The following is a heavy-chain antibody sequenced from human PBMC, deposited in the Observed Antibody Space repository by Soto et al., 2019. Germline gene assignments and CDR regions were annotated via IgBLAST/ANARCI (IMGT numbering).Heavy chain of an antibody. CDR2: ISSSGSTI. Sequence: GGSLRLSCAASGFTFSSYEMNWVRQAPAKGLEWVSYISSSGSTIYYADSVKGRFTISRDNAKNSLYLQMNSLRAEDTAAYYCARDHKGGYYYYGMDVWGQGTTVTVSS. CDR3: ARDHKGGYYYYGMDV. J-gene: IGHJ6*02. V-gene: IGHV3-48*03. CDR1: GFTFSSYE.